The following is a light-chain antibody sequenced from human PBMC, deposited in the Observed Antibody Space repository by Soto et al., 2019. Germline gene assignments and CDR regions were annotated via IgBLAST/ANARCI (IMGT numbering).Light chain of an antibody. CDR3: FAYTTSSAPYV. Sequence: QSVLTQPASVSGSPGQSITISCTGTTSDVGGYNYVSWYQQLPGKVPKLMIYEVTNRPSGVSTRFSGSKSGNTASLTISGLQAEDEAAYYCFAYTTSSAPYVFGTGTKGTVL. CDR2: EVT. CDR1: TSDVGGYNY. J-gene: IGLJ1*01. V-gene: IGLV2-14*01.